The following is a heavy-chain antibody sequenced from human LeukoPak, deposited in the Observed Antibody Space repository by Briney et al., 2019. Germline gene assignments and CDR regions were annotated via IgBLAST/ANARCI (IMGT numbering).Heavy chain of an antibody. CDR3: ARDGIQLWVSSDY. CDR1: GFTFSSYA. J-gene: IGHJ4*02. D-gene: IGHD5-18*01. CDR2: ISYDGSNK. V-gene: IGHV3-30-3*01. Sequence: GGSLRLSCAASGFTFSSYAMHWVRQAPGKGLEWVAVISYDGSNKYYADSVKGRFTISRDNSKNTLYLQMNSLRAEDTAVYYCARDGIQLWVSSDYWGQGTLVTVSS.